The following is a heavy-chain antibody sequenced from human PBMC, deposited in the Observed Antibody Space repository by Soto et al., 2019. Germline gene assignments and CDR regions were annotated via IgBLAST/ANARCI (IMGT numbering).Heavy chain of an antibody. J-gene: IGHJ4*02. V-gene: IGHV4-38-2*01. CDR2: VNHGGST. CDR3: ARAAVAAGGPFDK. D-gene: IGHD2-15*01. Sequence: LETLSLTCGVSNFSISSGYYWGWIRQPPGKGLEWIGEVNHGGSTNYNPSLKSRVTISSDTSKNHFSLTLRSVTAADTAVYYCARAAVAAGGPFDKWGQGALVTVSS. CDR1: NFSISSGYY.